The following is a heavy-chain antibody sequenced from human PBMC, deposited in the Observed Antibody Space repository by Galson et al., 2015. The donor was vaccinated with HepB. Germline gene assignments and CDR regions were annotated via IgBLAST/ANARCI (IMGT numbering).Heavy chain of an antibody. CDR2: ISSSSSTI. J-gene: IGHJ6*02. Sequence: LRLSCAASGFTFSSYSMNWVRQAPGKGLEWVSYISSSSSTIYYADSVKGRFTISRDNAKNSLYLQMNSLRDEDTAVYYCASQRGLPYGMDVWGQGTTVTVSS. CDR3: ASQRGLPYGMDV. V-gene: IGHV3-48*02. CDR1: GFTFSSYS.